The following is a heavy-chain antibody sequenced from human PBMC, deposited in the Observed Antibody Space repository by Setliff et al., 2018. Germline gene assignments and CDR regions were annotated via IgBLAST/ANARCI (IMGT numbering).Heavy chain of an antibody. CDR1: GYTFSSYA. D-gene: IGHD4-4*01. J-gene: IGHJ6*03. Sequence: ASVTVSCKASGYTFSSYAMGWMRQAPGQRLEWMGWINTNTGNPSYAQDFTGRLVFSLXXXXSTXXXXXXXXXXXXXAVYYCARASRFGTTVWKGDYYMDAWGKGTTVTVSS. CDR3: ARASRFGTTVWKGDYYMDA. V-gene: IGHV7-4-1*01. CDR2: INTNTGNP.